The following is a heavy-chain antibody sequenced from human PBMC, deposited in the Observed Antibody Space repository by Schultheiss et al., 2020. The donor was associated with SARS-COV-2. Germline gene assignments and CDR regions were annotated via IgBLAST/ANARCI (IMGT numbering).Heavy chain of an antibody. CDR2: IHYSGNT. CDR1: GGSISSGGYY. Sequence: SETLSLTCTVSGGSISSGGYYWSWIRQHPGKGLEWIGFIHYSGNTYYNPSLKSRVTISAETSKNQVSLKLSSVTAADTAVFYCARAELNWGPDYWGQGTLVTVSS. CDR3: ARAELNWGPDY. J-gene: IGHJ4*02. V-gene: IGHV4-31*03. D-gene: IGHD7-27*01.